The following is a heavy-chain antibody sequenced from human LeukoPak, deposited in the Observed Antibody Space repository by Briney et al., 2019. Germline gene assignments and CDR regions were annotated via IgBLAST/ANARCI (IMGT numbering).Heavy chain of an antibody. CDR2: INHSGST. D-gene: IGHD1-26*01. Sequence: PSETLSLTCAVYGGSFSGYYWSWIRQPPGKGLEWIGEINHSGSTNYNPSLKSRVTISVDTSKNQFSLKLSSVTAADTAVYYCARVPSYSGSYGRDYWGQGTLVTVSS. CDR3: ARVPSYSGSYGRDY. J-gene: IGHJ4*02. CDR1: GGSFSGYY. V-gene: IGHV4-34*01.